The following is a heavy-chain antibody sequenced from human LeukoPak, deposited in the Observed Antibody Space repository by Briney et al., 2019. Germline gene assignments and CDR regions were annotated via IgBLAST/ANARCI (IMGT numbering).Heavy chain of an antibody. V-gene: IGHV3-30*14. CDR2: ISYDGSNK. Sequence: GGSLRLSCAASGFTFSSYAMHWVRQAPGKGLEWVAVISYDGSNKYYADSVKGRFTISRDNSKNTLYLQMNSLRAEDTAVYYCGRGSAGYPSDYRGQGTLVTVSS. CDR1: GFTFSSYA. J-gene: IGHJ4*02. D-gene: IGHD5-12*01. CDR3: GRGSAGYPSDY.